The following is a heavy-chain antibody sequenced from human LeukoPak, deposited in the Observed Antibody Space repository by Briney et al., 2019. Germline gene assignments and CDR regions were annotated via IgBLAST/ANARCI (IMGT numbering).Heavy chain of an antibody. CDR3: AKTRGDSSGYYY. Sequence: GGSLRLSCAASGFTFSSYAMSWVRQAPGKGLEWVSAISGSGGSTYYADSVKGRFTLSRDNSKNTLYLQMNSLRAEDTAVYYCAKTRGDSSGYYYWGQGTLVTVSS. J-gene: IGHJ4*02. CDR2: ISGSGGST. V-gene: IGHV3-23*01. CDR1: GFTFSSYA. D-gene: IGHD3-22*01.